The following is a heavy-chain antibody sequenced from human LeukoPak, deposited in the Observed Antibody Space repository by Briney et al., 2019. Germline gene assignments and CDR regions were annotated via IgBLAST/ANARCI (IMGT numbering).Heavy chain of an antibody. V-gene: IGHV4-34*01. Sequence: PSETLSLTCALYGGSFSGYYWSWIRQPPGKGLEWIGEINHSGSTNYNPSLKSRVTISVDTSKNQFSLKLSSVTAADTAVYYCARGIRGTCDPWGQGTLVTVSS. D-gene: IGHD1-1*01. CDR3: ARGIRGTCDP. CDR2: INHSGST. J-gene: IGHJ5*02. CDR1: GGSFSGYY.